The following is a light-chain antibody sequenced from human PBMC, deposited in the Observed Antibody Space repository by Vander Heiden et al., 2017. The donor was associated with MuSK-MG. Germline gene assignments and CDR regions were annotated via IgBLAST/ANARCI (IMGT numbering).Light chain of an antibody. CDR3: GSWDNSLGAGDVV. CDR2: VVN. J-gene: IGLJ2*01. CDR1: SSNIGNNY. V-gene: IGLV1-51*01. Sequence: QSVLTQPPSVSAAPGQKVTISCSGSSSNIGNNYVSWYQHLPGTAPNLLIVVVNKRPSGIPDRFSGSKSGTSANLAITGPQTGDEADDDGGSWDNSLGAGDVVVGGGTKLTVL.